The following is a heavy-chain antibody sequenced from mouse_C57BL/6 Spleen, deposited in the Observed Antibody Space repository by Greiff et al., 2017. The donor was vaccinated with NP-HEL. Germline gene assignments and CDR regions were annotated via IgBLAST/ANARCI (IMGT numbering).Heavy chain of an antibody. CDR3: AREDDYADDLFAY. V-gene: IGHV1-82*01. D-gene: IGHD2-4*01. J-gene: IGHJ3*01. Sequence: QVQLQQSGPELVKPGASVKISCKASGYAFSSSWMNWVKQRPGKGLEWIGRIYPGDGDTNYNGKFKGKATLTADKSSSTAYMQLSSLPSEDSAVYFCAREDDYADDLFAYWGQGTLVTVSA. CDR1: GYAFSSSW. CDR2: IYPGDGDT.